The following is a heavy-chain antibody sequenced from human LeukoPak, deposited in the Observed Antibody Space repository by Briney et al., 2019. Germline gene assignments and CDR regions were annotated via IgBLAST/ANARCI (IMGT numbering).Heavy chain of an antibody. CDR1: GFTVSSNY. J-gene: IGHJ4*02. Sequence: GGSLRLSCAASGFTVSSNYMSWVRQAPGKGLEWVSVIYGSVNTVYAGSVQDILRISRDNAKNTLYLQMSSLRAEDSAVDYCAKSPKTGFLFDYWGKGTLVTVSS. CDR3: AKSPKTGFLFDY. CDR2: IYGSVNT. V-gene: IGHV3-66*01. D-gene: IGHD2-21*01.